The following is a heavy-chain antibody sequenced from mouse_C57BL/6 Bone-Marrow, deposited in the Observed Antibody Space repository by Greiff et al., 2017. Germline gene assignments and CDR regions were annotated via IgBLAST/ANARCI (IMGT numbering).Heavy chain of an antibody. J-gene: IGHJ1*03. Sequence: QVQLQQPGAELVMPGASVKLSCKASGYTFTSYWMHWVKQRPGQGLEWIGEIDPSDSYTNYNQKFKGKSTLTVDKSSSTAYMQLSSLTSEDSAVYYCARSESNYYWYFDVGGTGTTVTVSS. CDR3: ARSESNYYWYFDV. CDR2: IDPSDSYT. V-gene: IGHV1-69*01. D-gene: IGHD2-5*01. CDR1: GYTFTSYW.